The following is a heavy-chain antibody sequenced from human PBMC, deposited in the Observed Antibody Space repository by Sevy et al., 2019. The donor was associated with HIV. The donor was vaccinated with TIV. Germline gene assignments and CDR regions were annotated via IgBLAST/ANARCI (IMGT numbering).Heavy chain of an antibody. V-gene: IGHV1-46*03. J-gene: IGHJ4*02. CDR2: INPSGGST. CDR3: ARERGGGGKLDY. Sequence: ASVKVSCKASGYTFTNYYMHWVRQAPGQGLEWMGVINPSGGSTSYAQKFQGRVTMTRDTSTSTVYMELSSLRSEDTAVYYCARERGGGGKLDYWGQGTLVTVSS. D-gene: IGHD2-15*01. CDR1: GYTFTNYY.